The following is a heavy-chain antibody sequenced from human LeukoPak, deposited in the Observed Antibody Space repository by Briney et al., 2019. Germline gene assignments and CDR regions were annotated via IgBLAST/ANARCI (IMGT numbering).Heavy chain of an antibody. CDR3: AGRERIAAARVDP. J-gene: IGHJ5*02. Sequence: SETLSLTCAVYGGSFSGCYWSWIHQPPGKGLEWIGEINHSGSTNYNPSLKSRVTISVDTSKNQFSLKLSSVTAADTAVYYCAGRERIAAARVDPWGQGTLVTVSS. D-gene: IGHD6-13*01. CDR2: INHSGST. CDR1: GGSFSGCY. V-gene: IGHV4-34*01.